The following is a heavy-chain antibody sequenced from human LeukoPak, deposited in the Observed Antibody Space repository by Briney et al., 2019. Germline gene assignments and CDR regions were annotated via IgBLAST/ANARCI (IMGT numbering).Heavy chain of an antibody. CDR3: ARGGGRGTMVRGVIIFSWFDP. D-gene: IGHD3-10*01. Sequence: SETLSLTCTVSGGSVSSGSYYWSWIRQPPGKGLEWIGYIYYSGSTNYSPSFKSRVTISVDTSKNQFSLKLSSVTAADTAVYYCARGGGRGTMVRGVIIFSWFDPWGQGTLVTVSS. CDR2: IYYSGST. V-gene: IGHV4-61*01. J-gene: IGHJ5*02. CDR1: GGSVSSGSYY.